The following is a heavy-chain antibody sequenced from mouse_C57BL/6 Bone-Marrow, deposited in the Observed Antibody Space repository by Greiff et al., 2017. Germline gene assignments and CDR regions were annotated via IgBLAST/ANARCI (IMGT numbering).Heavy chain of an antibody. J-gene: IGHJ1*03. Sequence: VQLQQSGPELVKPGASVKISCKASGYTFTDYYMNWVKQSHGKSLEWIGDINPNNGGTSYNQKFKGKATLTVDKSSSTAYMELRSLTSADSAVYYCARGDYDYYGSSYDWYFDVWGTGTTVTVSS. CDR3: ARGDYDYYGSSYDWYFDV. CDR2: INPNNGGT. V-gene: IGHV1-26*01. D-gene: IGHD1-1*01. CDR1: GYTFTDYY.